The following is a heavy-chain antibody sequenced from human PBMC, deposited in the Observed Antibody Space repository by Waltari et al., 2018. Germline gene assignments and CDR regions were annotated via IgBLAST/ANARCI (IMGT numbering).Heavy chain of an antibody. CDR1: GYIFTTHG. D-gene: IGHD2-15*01. CDR2: INTLNHVA. CDR3: AGLRNDNGGIDTLDI. Sequence: QAQLVQSGAEVKTYGASVKVSCQASGYIFTTHGATWVRQATRQGLEWMGWINTLNHVANYAQNVQDRVTMTTDTSTGTVHMELRSLRSDDAAVYYWAGLRNDNGGIDTLDIWGQGTTVTVSS. V-gene: IGHV1-18*01. J-gene: IGHJ3*02.